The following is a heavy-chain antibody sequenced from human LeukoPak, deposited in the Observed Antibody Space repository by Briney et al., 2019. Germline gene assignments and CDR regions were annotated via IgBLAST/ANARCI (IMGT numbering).Heavy chain of an antibody. CDR2: ISYDGNNI. V-gene: IGHV3-30-3*01. J-gene: IGHJ4*02. Sequence: GGSLRLSCAASGFTFSTYALHWVRQAPGKGLEWVAVISYDGNNIYYVGSAKGRFTISRDNSKNTLYLQMNSLRAEDTAVYFCASISGASWGDYWGQGTLVTVSS. D-gene: IGHD3-16*01. CDR3: ASISGASWGDY. CDR1: GFTFSTYA.